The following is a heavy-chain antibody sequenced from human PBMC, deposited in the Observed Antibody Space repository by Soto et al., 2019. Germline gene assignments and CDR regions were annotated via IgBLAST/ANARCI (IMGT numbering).Heavy chain of an antibody. CDR1: GFTFSSYA. D-gene: IGHD5-18*01. CDR2: ISYDGSNK. Sequence: QVQLVESGGGVVQPGRSLRLSCAASGFTFSSYAMHGVRQAPGKGLEWVAVISYDGSNKYYADSGKGRFTISRDNSKNTLYLQMNSLRVEDTAVYYCAREGMGNSLDYWGQGTLVTVSS. V-gene: IGHV3-30-3*01. J-gene: IGHJ4*02. CDR3: AREGMGNSLDY.